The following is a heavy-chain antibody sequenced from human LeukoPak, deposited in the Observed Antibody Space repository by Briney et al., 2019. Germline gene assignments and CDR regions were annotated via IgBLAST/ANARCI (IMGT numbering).Heavy chain of an antibody. J-gene: IGHJ3*02. Sequence: PGESLKISCKGSGYSFTSYWIGWVRQMPGKGLEWMGIIYPGDSDTRYSPSFQGQVTISADKSISTAYLQWSSLKASDTAMYYCARHPDRGGSYYGNAFDIWGQGTMVTVSS. V-gene: IGHV5-51*01. CDR2: IYPGDSDT. D-gene: IGHD1-26*01. CDR3: ARHPDRGGSYYGNAFDI. CDR1: GYSFTSYW.